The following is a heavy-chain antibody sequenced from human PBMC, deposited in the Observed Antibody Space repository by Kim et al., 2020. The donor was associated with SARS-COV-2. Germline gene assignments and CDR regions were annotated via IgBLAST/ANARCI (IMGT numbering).Heavy chain of an antibody. CDR3: AKEGQLLSYRYGMDV. Sequence: GGSLRLSCAASGFTFSSYGMHWVRQAPGKGLEWVAVISYDGSNKYYADSVKGRFTISRDNSKNTLYLQMNSLRAEDTAVYYCAKEGQLLSYRYGMDVWGQGTTVTVSS. D-gene: IGHD2-2*01. CDR2: ISYDGSNK. CDR1: GFTFSSYG. V-gene: IGHV3-30*18. J-gene: IGHJ6*02.